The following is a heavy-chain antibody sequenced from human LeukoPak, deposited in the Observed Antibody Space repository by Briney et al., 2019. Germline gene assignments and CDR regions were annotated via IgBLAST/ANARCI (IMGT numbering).Heavy chain of an antibody. CDR2: INYSGST. D-gene: IGHD3-10*01. Sequence: SETLSLTCTVSGGSISSDNYQWSWIRQPPGKGLEWIGYINYSGSTYYNPSLKSRVTISVDTSKNHFSLKLSSVTAADTAVYYCARYGSGSTWFDPWGQGTLVTISS. CDR3: ARYGSGSTWFDP. J-gene: IGHJ5*02. CDR1: GGSISSDNYQ. V-gene: IGHV4-30-4*01.